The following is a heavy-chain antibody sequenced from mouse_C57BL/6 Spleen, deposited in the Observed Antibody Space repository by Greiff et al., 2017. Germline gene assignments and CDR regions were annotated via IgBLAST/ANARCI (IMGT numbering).Heavy chain of an antibody. V-gene: IGHV3-6*01. CDR3: ARGTGTGRFAY. CDR2: ISYDGSN. Sequence: EVQLVESGPGLVKPSPSLSLTCSVTGYSITSGYYWNWIRQFPGNKLEWMGYISYDGSNNYNPSLKNRISITRDTSKNQFFLKLNSVTTEDTATYYCARGTGTGRFAYWGQGTLVTVSA. D-gene: IGHD4-1*01. J-gene: IGHJ3*01. CDR1: GYSITSGYY.